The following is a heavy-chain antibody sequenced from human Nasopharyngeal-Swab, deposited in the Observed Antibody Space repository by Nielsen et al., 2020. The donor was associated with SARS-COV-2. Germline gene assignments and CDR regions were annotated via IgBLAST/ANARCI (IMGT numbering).Heavy chain of an antibody. CDR3: ARDWHGPFDY. Sequence: GESLKISCAASGFTFSSYSMNWVRQAPGKGLEWVSYISSSSSTIYYADSVKGRFTISRDNAKNSLYLQMNSLRAEDTAVYYCARDWHGPFDYRGQGTLVTVSS. D-gene: IGHD5-24*01. J-gene: IGHJ4*02. CDR2: ISSSSSTI. V-gene: IGHV3-48*04. CDR1: GFTFSSYS.